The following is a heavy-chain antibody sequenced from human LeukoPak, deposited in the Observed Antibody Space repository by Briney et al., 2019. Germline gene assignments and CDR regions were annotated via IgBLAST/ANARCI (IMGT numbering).Heavy chain of an antibody. CDR1: GFIFSNYA. V-gene: IGHV3-23*01. D-gene: IGHD2-2*01. CDR2: VTASGSSA. CDR3: AKDLVVVPHDIWSFGH. J-gene: IGHJ4*02. Sequence: PGGSLRLSCAASGFIFSNYAMSWVRQAPGRGLEWVSAVTASGSSAHYADSVMGRFTISRDRSKNTLYLQMNSLRVEDTAVYYCAKDLVVVPHDIWSFGHWGQGTLVTVSS.